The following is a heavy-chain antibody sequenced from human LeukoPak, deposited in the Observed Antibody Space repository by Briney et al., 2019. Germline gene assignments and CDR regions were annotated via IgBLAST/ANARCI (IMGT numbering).Heavy chain of an antibody. J-gene: IGHJ4*02. V-gene: IGHV3-23*01. CDR3: AKPYRTYYFDY. CDR1: GFTFSSYA. D-gene: IGHD1-1*01. Sequence: GGSLRLSCAASGFTFSSYAMSWVRQAPGKGLEWVSSISNSGGRTFYTDSVKGRFTISRDNSKITLYLQMNSLRAEDTAVYYCAKPYRTYYFDYWGQGTLVTVSS. CDR2: ISNSGGRT.